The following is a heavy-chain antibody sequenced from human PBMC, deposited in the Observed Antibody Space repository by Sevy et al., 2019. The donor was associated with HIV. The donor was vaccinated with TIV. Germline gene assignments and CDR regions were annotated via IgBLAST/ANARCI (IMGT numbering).Heavy chain of an antibody. CDR3: ALERLYSNVAEYFQN. Sequence: GGSLRLSCAATGFTFSNYAMHWVRQAPGKGMEWVAIIWSDGAYQYHGDSVKGRFTISRDNSKNTLYLQMNSLRAEDTAVYYCALERLYSNVAEYFQNWGQGTLVTVSS. V-gene: IGHV3-30*02. D-gene: IGHD1-1*01. CDR2: IWSDGAYQ. CDR1: GFTFSNYA. J-gene: IGHJ1*01.